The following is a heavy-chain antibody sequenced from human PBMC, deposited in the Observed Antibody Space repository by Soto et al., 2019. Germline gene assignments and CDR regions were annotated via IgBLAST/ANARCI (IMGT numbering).Heavy chain of an antibody. J-gene: IGHJ4*02. D-gene: IGHD3-16*02. CDR2: ISSSSSYI. CDR1: GFTFSSYS. Sequence: GGSLRLSCAASGFTFSSYSRNWVRQAPGKGLEWVSSISSSSSYIYYADSVKGRFTISRDNAKNSLYLQMNSLRAEDTAVYYCARLSDVMITFGGVIATNDYWGQGTLVTVS. V-gene: IGHV3-21*01. CDR3: ARLSDVMITFGGVIATNDY.